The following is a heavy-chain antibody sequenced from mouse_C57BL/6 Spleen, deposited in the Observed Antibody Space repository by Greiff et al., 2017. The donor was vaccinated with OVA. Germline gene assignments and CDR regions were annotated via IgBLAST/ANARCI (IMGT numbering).Heavy chain of an antibody. V-gene: IGHV5-9-1*02. Sequence: EVQRVESGEGLVKPGGSLKLSCAASGFTFSSYAMSWVRQTPEKRLEWVAYISSGGDYIYYADTVKGRFTISRDNARNTLYLQMSSLKSEDTAMYYCTRGVYVGAMDYWGQGTSVTVSS. CDR1: GFTFSSYA. D-gene: IGHD1-1*01. CDR2: ISSGGDYI. J-gene: IGHJ4*01. CDR3: TRGVYVGAMDY.